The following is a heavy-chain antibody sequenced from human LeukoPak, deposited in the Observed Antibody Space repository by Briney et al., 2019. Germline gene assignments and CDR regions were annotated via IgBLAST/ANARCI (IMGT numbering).Heavy chain of an antibody. CDR1: GGSISGYY. V-gene: IGHV4-59*01. J-gene: IGHJ4*02. CDR3: AITRDCGGDCYPRGGYFDY. D-gene: IGHD2-21*01. CDR2: IYYTGST. Sequence: SETLSITCTVSGGSISGYYWNWIRQPPGKGLEWIGYIYYTGSTNYNPSLKSRVTISVDTSKNQFSLKLSSVTAADTAVYYCAITRDCGGDCYPRGGYFDYWGQGTLVTVSS.